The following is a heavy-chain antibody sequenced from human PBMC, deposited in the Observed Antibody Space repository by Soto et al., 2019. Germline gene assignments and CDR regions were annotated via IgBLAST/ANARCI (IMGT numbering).Heavy chain of an antibody. CDR2: ISYDGGHK. D-gene: IGHD3-10*01. CDR3: AKDRGGFAP. J-gene: IGHJ5*02. CDR1: GFTFSSVG. V-gene: IGHV3-30*18. Sequence: QEHLVESGGGVVQPGRSLRLSCAASGFTFSSVGMHWVRQAPGKGLEWVAVISYDGGHKDYVDSVKGRFTISRDNSKNILYLQMNSLRVDDTAVYYCAKDRGGFAPWGQGTLVTVSS.